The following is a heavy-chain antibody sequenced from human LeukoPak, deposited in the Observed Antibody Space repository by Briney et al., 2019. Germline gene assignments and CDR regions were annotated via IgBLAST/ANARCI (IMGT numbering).Heavy chain of an antibody. J-gene: IGHJ4*02. D-gene: IGHD4-17*01. V-gene: IGHV1-69*13. CDR1: GYTFTSYA. Sequence: TSVKVSCKASGYTFTSYAMHWVRQAPGQGLEWMGGIVPIFGTANYAQKFQGRVTITADESTSTAYMELSSLRSEDTAVYYRARTTTPGDFDYWGQGTLVTVSS. CDR3: ARTTTPGDFDY. CDR2: IVPIFGTA.